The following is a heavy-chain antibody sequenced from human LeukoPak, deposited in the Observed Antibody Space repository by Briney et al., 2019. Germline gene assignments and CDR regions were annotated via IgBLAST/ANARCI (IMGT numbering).Heavy chain of an antibody. V-gene: IGHV3-7*01. CDR3: ATEDCTDKGDFDL. CDR1: GFTFSNHW. CDR2: INQGGSET. Sequence: PGGSLRLSCAASGFTFSNHWMSWVRQAPGNGLEWVANINQGGSETYYADSVKGRFTISRDNAKSALHLELNSLRVEDTALYYCATEDCTDKGDFDLWGRGTPVTVSS. D-gene: IGHD2/OR15-2a*01. J-gene: IGHJ2*01.